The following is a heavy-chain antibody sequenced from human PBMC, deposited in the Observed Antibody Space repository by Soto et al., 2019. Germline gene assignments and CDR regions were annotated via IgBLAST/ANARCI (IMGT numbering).Heavy chain of an antibody. Sequence: GDSVKVSCKPSGYTFTGYYMHWVRQAPGQGREWMGWINPNSGGTNYAQKFQGRVTMTRDTSISTAYMELSRLRSDDTAVYYCARELTIFGVVIGWFDPWGQGTLVTVSS. V-gene: IGHV1-2*02. CDR3: ARELTIFGVVIGWFDP. J-gene: IGHJ5*02. CDR1: GYTFTGYY. CDR2: INPNSGGT. D-gene: IGHD3-3*01.